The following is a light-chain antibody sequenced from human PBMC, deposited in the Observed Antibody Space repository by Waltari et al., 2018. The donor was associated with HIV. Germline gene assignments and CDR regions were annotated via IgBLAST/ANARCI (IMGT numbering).Light chain of an antibody. CDR1: YLGTKN. V-gene: IGLV3-9*01. Sequence: SYHLTQPPSLSVAPGPTAPIPCGGDYLGTKNVRWYQQKPGQAPLLVIFKNINRPSGIPERFSGSNSGNTAILTISAAQVADEADYYCQVWDSSTVIFGSGTTVTV. J-gene: IGLJ1*01. CDR2: KNI. CDR3: QVWDSSTVI.